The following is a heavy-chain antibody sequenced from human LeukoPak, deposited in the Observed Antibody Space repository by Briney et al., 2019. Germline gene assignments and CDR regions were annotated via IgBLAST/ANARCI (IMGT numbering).Heavy chain of an antibody. J-gene: IGHJ4*02. CDR1: GFTFSSYA. CDR2: MTGSGRAT. CDR3: AFGNAGSPFDY. V-gene: IGHV3-23*01. D-gene: IGHD3-10*01. Sequence: GGSLRLSCAASGFTFSSYAMSWVRQAPGKGLEWVSGMTGSGRATYYADFVKGRFTISRDTSNNTLYLQMNTLRVDDTAVYYCAFGNAGSPFDYWGQGTLVSVSS.